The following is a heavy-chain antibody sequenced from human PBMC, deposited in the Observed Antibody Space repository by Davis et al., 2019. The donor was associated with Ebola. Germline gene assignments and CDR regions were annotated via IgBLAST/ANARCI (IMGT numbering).Heavy chain of an antibody. CDR2: INPNSGGT. J-gene: IGHJ6*02. V-gene: IGHV1-2*02. Sequence: ASVQVSCKASAYTFTGYYMHSVRQAPGQGLEWMGWINPNSGGTNYAQKFRGRVTMTRDTSISTAYMELSRLRSDDTAVYYCARERGIVRTCGMDVWGQGTTVTVSS. CDR3: ARERGIVRTCGMDV. D-gene: IGHD2-8*01. CDR1: AYTFTGYY.